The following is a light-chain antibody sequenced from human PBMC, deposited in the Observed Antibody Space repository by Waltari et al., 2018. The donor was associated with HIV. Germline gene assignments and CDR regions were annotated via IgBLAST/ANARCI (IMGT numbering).Light chain of an antibody. CDR2: EDS. J-gene: IGLJ2*01. V-gene: IGLV3-21*02. Sequence: YVLTQPPSVSVAPRQTARHPCGGNDIETNNVHWYHQKQGQAPVLVVYEDSDRPSGIPERFSGSSSGNMATLTITRVEAGDEADYYCHVRDRSSNHGVFGGGTKLTVL. CDR3: HVRDRSSNHGV. CDR1: DIETNN.